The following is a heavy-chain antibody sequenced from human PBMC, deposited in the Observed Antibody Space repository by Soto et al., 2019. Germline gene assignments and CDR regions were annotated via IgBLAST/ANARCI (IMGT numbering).Heavy chain of an antibody. V-gene: IGHV4-39*07. CDR1: GGSISSSSYY. D-gene: IGHD6-13*01. Sequence: PSETLSLTCTVSGGSISSSSYYWGWIRQPPGKGLEWIGSIYYSGSTYYNPSLKSRVTISVDTSKNQFSLKLSSVTAADTAVYYCARVRVTIAAAGTGLNFDYWGQGTLVTVSS. CDR2: IYYSGST. J-gene: IGHJ4*02. CDR3: ARVRVTIAAAGTGLNFDY.